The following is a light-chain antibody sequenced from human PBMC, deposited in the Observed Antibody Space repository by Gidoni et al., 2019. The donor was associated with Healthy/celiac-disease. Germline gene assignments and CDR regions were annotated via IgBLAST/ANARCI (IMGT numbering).Light chain of an antibody. J-gene: IGKJ2*04. CDR1: QSVSSY. CDR3: QQRSNWRCS. V-gene: IGKV3-11*01. Sequence: IVLTQSPATLSLSPGERATLSCRASQSVSSYLAWYQQKPGPAPRLLIYDATNRATGIPARFSGSGSGTDFTLTISSLEPEDFAVYYCQQRSNWRCSFGQGTKLEIK. CDR2: DAT.